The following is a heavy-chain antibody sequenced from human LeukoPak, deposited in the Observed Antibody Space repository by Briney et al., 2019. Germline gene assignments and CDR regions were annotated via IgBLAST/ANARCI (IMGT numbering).Heavy chain of an antibody. J-gene: IGHJ4*02. V-gene: IGHV1-18*01. D-gene: IGHD3-9*01. CDR2: ISAYNGNT. CDR3: ARDHDILTGYSNNDPSDY. Sequence: APVKVSCKASGYTFTSYGISWVRQAPGQGLEWMGWISAYNGNTNYAQKLQGRVTMTTDTSTSTAYMELRSLRSDDTAVYYCARDHDILTGYSNNDPSDYWGQGTLVTVSS. CDR1: GYTFTSYG.